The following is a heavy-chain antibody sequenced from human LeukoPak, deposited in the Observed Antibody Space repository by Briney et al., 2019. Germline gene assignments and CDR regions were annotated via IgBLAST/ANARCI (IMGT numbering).Heavy chain of an antibody. J-gene: IGHJ3*02. CDR3: VRDRYDVLTGYNDAFDI. CDR2: ISGSGAST. Sequence: GGSLRLSCAASGFTFSSYAMSWVRQAPGKGLEWVSAISGSGASTYYADSVKGRFTISRDNAKNSLYLQMNSLRAEDTAVYYCVRDRYDVLTGYNDAFDIWGHGTLVAVSS. CDR1: GFTFSSYA. V-gene: IGHV3-23*01. D-gene: IGHD3-9*01.